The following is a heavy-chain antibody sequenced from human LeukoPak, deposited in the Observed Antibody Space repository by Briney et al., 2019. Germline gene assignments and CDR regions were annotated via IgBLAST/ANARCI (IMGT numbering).Heavy chain of an antibody. V-gene: IGHV3-48*01. J-gene: IGHJ6*03. CDR1: GFNFNSHS. D-gene: IGHD3-22*01. CDR3: ARDEDYYDSNRDYYYFMDV. CDR2: ISSSSSTI. Sequence: GGSLRLSCAASGFNFNSHSMNWVRQAPGKGLEWVSYISSSSSTIYYADSVKGRFTISRDNAKNSLYLQMNRLRAEDTAVYYCARDEDYYDSNRDYYYFMDVWGKGTTVTVSS.